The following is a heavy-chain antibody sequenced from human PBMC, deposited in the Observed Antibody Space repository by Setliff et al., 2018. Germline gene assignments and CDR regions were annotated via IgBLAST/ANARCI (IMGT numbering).Heavy chain of an antibody. V-gene: IGHV1-46*01. CDR1: GYTFTNHY. J-gene: IGHJ5*02. CDR2: INPGGGST. Sequence: GASVKVSCKASGYTFTNHYMHWVRQAPGQGLEWMGMINPGGGSTTYAQKFQGRVTMTRDTSTSTVYMELSSLRSDDTAVYYCAKDRVEVVVAAPQARFDPWGQGTLVTVSS. D-gene: IGHD2-15*01. CDR3: AKDRVEVVVAAPQARFDP.